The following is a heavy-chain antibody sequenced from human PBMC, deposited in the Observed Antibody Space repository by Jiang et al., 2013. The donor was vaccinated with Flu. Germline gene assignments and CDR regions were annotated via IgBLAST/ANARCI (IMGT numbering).Heavy chain of an antibody. CDR3: AHIGAQTSLTYRYTFTFDY. J-gene: IGHJ4*02. CDR2: IYWDNDE. D-gene: IGHD3-16*02. Sequence: KPTQTLTLTCTFSGFSLTTSGVGVGWIRQPPGKALEWLALIYWDNDESYSPSLRSRLTITKDTSKNHVVLTMINMDPVDTATYYCAHIGAQTSLTYRYTFTFDYWGQGTLVTVSS. CDR1: GFSLTTSGVG. V-gene: IGHV2-5*02.